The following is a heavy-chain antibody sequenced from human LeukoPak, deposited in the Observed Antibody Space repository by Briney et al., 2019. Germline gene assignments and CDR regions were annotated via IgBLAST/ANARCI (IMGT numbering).Heavy chain of an antibody. V-gene: IGHV1-2*02. Sequence: ASVTVSCKASGYTFTGSYIHWLRQAPGQGLEWMGWINPTSGATNYAQKFQGRVTMTRDTSNNTSYMELSRLRSDDTAVYYCAREFRTTTWSFDAFDLWGQGTMVTVSS. CDR3: AREFRTTTWSFDAFDL. CDR2: INPTSGAT. D-gene: IGHD1/OR15-1a*01. J-gene: IGHJ3*01. CDR1: GYTFTGSY.